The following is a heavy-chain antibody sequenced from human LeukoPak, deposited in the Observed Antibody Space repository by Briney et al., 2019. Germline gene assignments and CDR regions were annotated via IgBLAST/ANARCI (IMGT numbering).Heavy chain of an antibody. J-gene: IGHJ6*02. CDR3: ATHVTIRSGGTPPNYYYGMDV. CDR2: IYYSGST. CDR1: GGSISSYY. D-gene: IGHD2-15*01. V-gene: IGHV4-59*08. Sequence: SETLSLTCTVSGGSISSYYWSWIRQPPGKGLEWIGYIYYSGSTNYNPSLKSRVTISVDTSKNQFSLKLSPVTAADTAVYYCATHVTIRSGGTPPNYYYGMDVWGQGTTVTVSS.